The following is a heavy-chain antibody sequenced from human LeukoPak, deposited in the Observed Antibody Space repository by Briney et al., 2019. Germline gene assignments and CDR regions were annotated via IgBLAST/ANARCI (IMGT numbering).Heavy chain of an antibody. Sequence: PPETLSLTCAVYGGSFSGYYWSWIRQPPGKGLEWIGEINHSGSTSYNPSLKSRVTISVDTSKNQFSLKLSSVTAADTAVYYCARYTVSYYFDYWGQGTLVTVSS. J-gene: IGHJ4*02. CDR1: GGSFSGYY. V-gene: IGHV4-34*01. CDR2: INHSGST. D-gene: IGHD4-17*01. CDR3: ARYTVSYYFDY.